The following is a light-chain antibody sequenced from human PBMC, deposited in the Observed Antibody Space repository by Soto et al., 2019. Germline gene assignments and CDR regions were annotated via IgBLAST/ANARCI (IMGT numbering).Light chain of an antibody. CDR1: QSLSSR. CDR2: GVS. Sequence: DVQMTQSPSTLSASVGDRVTITCRASQSLSSRLAWYQQKPGKAPNLLIYGVSSLESGVPSRFGGSGSGTEFTLTISSLQHDDFATYYCQQYNTYPLTFGGGTKVDIK. J-gene: IGKJ4*01. V-gene: IGKV1-5*01. CDR3: QQYNTYPLT.